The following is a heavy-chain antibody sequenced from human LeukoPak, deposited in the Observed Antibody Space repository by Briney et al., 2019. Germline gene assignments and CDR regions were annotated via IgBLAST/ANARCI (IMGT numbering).Heavy chain of an antibody. CDR1: GITLSNYG. V-gene: IGHV3-23*01. D-gene: IGHD5-24*01. CDR3: ARDYKYAFDN. J-gene: IGHJ4*02. CDR2: ISDSGGST. Sequence: PGGSLRLSCAVSGITLSNYGMSWVRQAPGKGLEWVAGISDSGGSTNYADSVKGRFTISGDKAKNSLYLQMNSLRVEDTAVYYCARDYKYAFDNWGQGTLVTVSS.